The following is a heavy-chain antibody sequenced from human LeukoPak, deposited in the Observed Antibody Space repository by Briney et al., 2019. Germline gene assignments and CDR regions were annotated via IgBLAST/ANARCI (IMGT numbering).Heavy chain of an antibody. Sequence: SETLSLTCAVYGGSFSGYYWSWIRQPPGKGLEWIGEINHSGSTNYNPSLKSRVTISVDTSRNQFSLKLSSVTAADTAVYYCARGWSTMADYWGQGTLVTVSS. V-gene: IGHV4-34*01. J-gene: IGHJ4*02. CDR1: GGSFSGYY. CDR3: ARGWSTMADY. CDR2: INHSGST. D-gene: IGHD3-10*01.